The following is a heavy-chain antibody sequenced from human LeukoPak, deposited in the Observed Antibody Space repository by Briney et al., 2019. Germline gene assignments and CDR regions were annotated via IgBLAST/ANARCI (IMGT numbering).Heavy chain of an antibody. CDR2: ISTTGITM. J-gene: IGHJ4*02. V-gene: IGHV3-11*01. CDR3: AKGPVVTLDS. D-gene: IGHD4-23*01. Sequence: GGSLRLSCAASGFTFSDYYMSWIRQAPGKGLEWVSYISTTGITMYHADSVKGRFTISRDNTKDSLYLQMNSLRVEDTAVYYCAKGPVVTLDSWGQGTLVSVSS. CDR1: GFTFSDYY.